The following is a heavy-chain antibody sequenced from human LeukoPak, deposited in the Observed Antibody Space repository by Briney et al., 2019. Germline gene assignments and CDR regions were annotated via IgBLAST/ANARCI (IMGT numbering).Heavy chain of an antibody. D-gene: IGHD3-3*01. Sequence: ASVKVSCKASGYTFTSYDINWVRQAPGQGLEWMGWMNPNSGNTGYAQKFQGRVTMTRNTSISTAYMELSSLRSEDTAVYYCARGLRPIFGVVQNDAFDIWGQGTMVTVSS. J-gene: IGHJ3*02. CDR2: MNPNSGNT. V-gene: IGHV1-8*01. CDR1: GYTFTSYD. CDR3: ARGLRPIFGVVQNDAFDI.